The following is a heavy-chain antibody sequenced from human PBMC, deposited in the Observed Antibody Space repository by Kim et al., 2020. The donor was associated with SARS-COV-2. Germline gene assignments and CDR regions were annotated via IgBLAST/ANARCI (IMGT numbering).Heavy chain of an antibody. J-gene: IGHJ3*02. Sequence: RFTSSRDNSKNTLYLQMNSLRAEDTAVYYCAKFPGGNYYDSSGWRGAFDIWGQGTMVTVSS. V-gene: IGHV3-23*01. D-gene: IGHD3-22*01. CDR3: AKFPGGNYYDSSGWRGAFDI.